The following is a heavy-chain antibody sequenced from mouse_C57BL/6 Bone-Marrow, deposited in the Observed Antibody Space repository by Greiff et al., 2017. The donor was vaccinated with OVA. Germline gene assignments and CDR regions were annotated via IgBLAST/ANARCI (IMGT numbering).Heavy chain of an antibody. CDR2: ISDGGSYT. V-gene: IGHV5-4*01. D-gene: IGHD2-5*01. Sequence: EVMLVESGGGLVKPGGSLKLSCAASGFTFSSYAMSWVRQTPEKRLEWVATISDGGSYTYYPDNVKGRFTISRDNAKNNLYLQMSHLKSEDTAMYYCARDYDYSNSFYAMDYWGQGTSVTVSS. CDR3: ARDYDYSNSFYAMDY. CDR1: GFTFSSYA. J-gene: IGHJ4*01.